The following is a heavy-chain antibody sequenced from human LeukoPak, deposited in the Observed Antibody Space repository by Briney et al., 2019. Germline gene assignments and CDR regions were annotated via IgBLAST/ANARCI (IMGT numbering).Heavy chain of an antibody. CDR1: GFTFSSYE. J-gene: IGHJ4*02. D-gene: IGHD5-12*01. CDR3: ASTFRYSGYDLDY. Sequence: PGGSLRLSCAASGFTFSSYEMNWVRQAPGKGLEWVSYISSSSSTIYYADSVKGRFTISRDNAKNSLYLQMNSLRAEDTAVYYCASTFRYSGYDLDYWGQGTLVTVSS. CDR2: ISSSSSTI. V-gene: IGHV3-48*01.